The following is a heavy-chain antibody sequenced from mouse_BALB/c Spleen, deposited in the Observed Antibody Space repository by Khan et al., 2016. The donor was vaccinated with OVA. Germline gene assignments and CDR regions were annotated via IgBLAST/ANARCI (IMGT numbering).Heavy chain of an antibody. J-gene: IGHJ2*01. CDR1: GYSITSDYA. D-gene: IGHD1-1*01. CDR2: ISYNGNT. Sequence: EVQLQESGPGLVKPSQSLSLTCTVTGYSITSDYAWNWIRQFPGNKLEWMGHISYNGNTKYNPSLKSRISITRDTSKNQFFLQLNSVTTEDTATYYCARIYGGDFDYWGQGTTLTVSS. V-gene: IGHV3-2*02. CDR3: ARIYGGDFDY.